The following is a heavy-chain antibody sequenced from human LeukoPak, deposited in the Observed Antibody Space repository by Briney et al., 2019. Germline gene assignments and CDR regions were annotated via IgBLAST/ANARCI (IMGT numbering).Heavy chain of an antibody. V-gene: IGHV4-59*01. J-gene: IGHJ5*02. CDR1: GGSISSYY. CDR3: AREGTAGTNLNWFDP. Sequence: SETLSLTCTVSGGSISSYYWSWIRQPPGKGLEWIGYISYSGSTNFNPSLKSRVTISVDTSKSQFSLKLSSVTAAGTAAYYCAREGTAGTNLNWFDPWGQGTLVTVSS. D-gene: IGHD1-1*01. CDR2: ISYSGST.